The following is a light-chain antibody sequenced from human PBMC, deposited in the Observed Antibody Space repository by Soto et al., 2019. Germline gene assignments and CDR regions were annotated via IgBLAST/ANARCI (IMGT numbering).Light chain of an antibody. CDR1: SSDVGSYNL. Sequence: QSALTQPASVSGSHVQSISISCTGTSSDVGSYNLVSWYQQHPGKAPKLMIYEGSKRPSGVSNRFSGSKSGNTASLTISGLQAEDEADYYCCSYAGSSTFYVFGTGTKV. V-gene: IGLV2-23*01. CDR2: EGS. J-gene: IGLJ1*01. CDR3: CSYAGSSTFYV.